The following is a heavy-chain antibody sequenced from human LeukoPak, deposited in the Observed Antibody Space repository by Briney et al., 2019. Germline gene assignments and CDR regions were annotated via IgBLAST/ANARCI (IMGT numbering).Heavy chain of an antibody. D-gene: IGHD6-13*01. J-gene: IGHJ6*03. CDR2: IRYDGSNK. Sequence: GGSLRLSCAASGFTFSNYAMHWVRQAPGKGLGWVAFIRYDGSNKYYADSVKGRFTISRDNSKNTLYLQMNSLRAEDTAVYYCARTIAGTAANYYYYMDVWGKGTTVTVSS. V-gene: IGHV3-30*02. CDR3: ARTIAGTAANYYYYMDV. CDR1: GFTFSNYA.